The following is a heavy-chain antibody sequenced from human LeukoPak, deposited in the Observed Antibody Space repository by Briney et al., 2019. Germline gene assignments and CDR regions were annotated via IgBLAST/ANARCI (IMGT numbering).Heavy chain of an antibody. J-gene: IGHJ5*02. CDR2: ISSSGDVT. CDR3: ARDLGQYYDTSDNWFDP. V-gene: IGHV3-23*01. D-gene: IGHD3-22*01. CDR1: GFTFSSYA. Sequence: GGSLRLSCAASGFTFSSYAMSWVRQAPGKGLAWVSAISSSGDVTKYADSAKSRFTISRDNAKNTLNLQMNSLRAEDTAVYYCARDLGQYYDTSDNWFDPWGQGTLVTVSS.